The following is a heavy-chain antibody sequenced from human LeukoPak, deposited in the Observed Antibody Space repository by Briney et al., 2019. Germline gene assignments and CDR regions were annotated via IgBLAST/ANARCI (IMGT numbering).Heavy chain of an antibody. V-gene: IGHV3-15*01. CDR2: IKPKTEGGTT. J-gene: IGHJ4*02. CDR1: GFTFTSAW. D-gene: IGHD3-10*01. Sequence: PGGSLRLSCAASGFTFTSAWMNGVRQAPGKGLEWVGHIKPKTEGGTTDYAAPVKGRFTISRDDSKSTLHLQMDSLKTEDTAVYFCTRGHYGRWGQGTLVTVSS. CDR3: TRGHYGR.